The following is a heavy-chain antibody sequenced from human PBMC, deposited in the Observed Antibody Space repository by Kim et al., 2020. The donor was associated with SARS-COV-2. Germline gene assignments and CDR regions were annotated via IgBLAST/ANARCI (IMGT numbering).Heavy chain of an antibody. D-gene: IGHD5-12*01. CDR3: ERDGYNYIPLDY. CDR2: ISGTGGST. J-gene: IGHJ4*02. Sequence: GGSLRLSCAASGFTLNSYAMSWVRQAPGKGLEWVSMISGTGGSTSYADSVKGRFTISRVNFKNMLYLQMNSLRAEDTALYYCERDGYNYIPLDYWGRGTLVTVSS. V-gene: IGHV3-23*01. CDR1: GFTLNSYA.